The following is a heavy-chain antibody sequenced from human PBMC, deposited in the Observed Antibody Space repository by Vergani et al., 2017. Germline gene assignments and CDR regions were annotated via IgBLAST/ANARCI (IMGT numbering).Heavy chain of an antibody. CDR3: VRDVPTTDY. CDR2: IWYDGSNK. D-gene: IGHD4-17*01. Sequence: QVQLVESGGGVVQPGRSLRLSCAASGFTFSSSGRHWVRQAPGKGLEWVAVIWYDGSNKYYADSVKGRFTISRDNSKNTLYLQMNSLRAEDTAVYYCVRDVPTTDYWGQGTLVTVSS. V-gene: IGHV3-33*01. J-gene: IGHJ4*02. CDR1: GFTFSSSG.